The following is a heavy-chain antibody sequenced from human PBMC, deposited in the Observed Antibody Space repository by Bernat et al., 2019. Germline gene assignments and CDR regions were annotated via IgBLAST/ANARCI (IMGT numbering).Heavy chain of an antibody. D-gene: IGHD3-10*01. V-gene: IGHV1-18*01. J-gene: IGHJ5*02. Sequence: QVQLVQSGAEVKKPGASVKVSCKASGYTFTSYGISWVRQAPGQGLEWMGWISAYNGNTNYAQKLQGRVTMTTDTSTSTAYMELRSLRSDDTAVYYCARDRTYYYGSRSYYSLGWFDPWGQGTLVTVSS. CDR1: GYTFTSYG. CDR3: ARDRTYYYGSRSYYSLGWFDP. CDR2: ISAYNGNT.